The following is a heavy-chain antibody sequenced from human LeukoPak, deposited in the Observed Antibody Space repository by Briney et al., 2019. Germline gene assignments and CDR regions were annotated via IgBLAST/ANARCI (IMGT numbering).Heavy chain of an antibody. CDR3: ARLPGGGYCSSTSCEIDY. Sequence: PSETLSLTCTVSGGSISSSSYYWGWIRQPPGKVLEWIGSIYYSGSTYYNPSLKSRVTISVDTSKNQFSLKLSSVTAADTAVYYCARLPGGGYCSSTSCEIDYWGQGTLVTVSS. D-gene: IGHD2-2*01. CDR2: IYYSGST. CDR1: GGSISSSSYY. J-gene: IGHJ4*02. V-gene: IGHV4-39*01.